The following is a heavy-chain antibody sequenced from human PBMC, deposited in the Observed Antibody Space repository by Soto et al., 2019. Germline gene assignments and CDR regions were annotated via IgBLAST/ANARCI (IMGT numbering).Heavy chain of an antibody. CDR2: ISYDGSNK. V-gene: IGHV3-30*04. CDR1: GFTFSSYA. Sequence: GGSLRLSCAASGFTFSSYAMHWVRQAPGKGLEWVAVISYDGSNKYYADSVKGRFTISRDNSKNTLYLQMNSLRAEDTAVYYCARDLLGSPDYYYYYGMDVWGQGTTVTVSS. J-gene: IGHJ6*02. D-gene: IGHD3-16*01. CDR3: ARDLLGSPDYYYYYGMDV.